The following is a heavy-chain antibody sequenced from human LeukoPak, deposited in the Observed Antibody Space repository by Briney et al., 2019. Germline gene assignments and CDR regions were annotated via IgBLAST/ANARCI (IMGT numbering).Heavy chain of an antibody. D-gene: IGHD1-14*01. CDR2: INHSGST. CDR3: ARGTRTFDP. CDR1: GGSLSGYY. Sequence: SETLSLTCAVYGGSLSGYYWSWIRQPPGKGLEWIGEINHSGSTNYNPSLKSRVTISVDTSKNQFSLKLSSVTAADTAVYYCARGTRTFDPWGQGTLVTVSS. J-gene: IGHJ5*02. V-gene: IGHV4-34*01.